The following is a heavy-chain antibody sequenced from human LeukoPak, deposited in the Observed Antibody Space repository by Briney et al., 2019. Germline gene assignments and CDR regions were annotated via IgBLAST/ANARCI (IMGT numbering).Heavy chain of an antibody. CDR2: INSDGSEG. J-gene: IGHJ3*01. Sequence: GGSLRLSCAVSGFTFSGFWMSWSRQAPGKGLEWVASINSDGSEGYYADVVKGRFTISRDNAKNSLYLQINSLRAEDTAVYYCARSSYSSSSSAWGQGIMVTVSS. V-gene: IGHV3-7*03. CDR3: ARSSYSSSSSA. D-gene: IGHD6-6*01. CDR1: GFTFSGFW.